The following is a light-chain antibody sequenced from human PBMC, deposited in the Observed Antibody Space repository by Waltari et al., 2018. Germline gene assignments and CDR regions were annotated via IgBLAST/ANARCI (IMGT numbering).Light chain of an antibody. Sequence: DIVMTQSPDSLAVSLGESATINCKSSQSVLYSSNNKNNLAWYQQKPGQPPKLRIYCASTRESGVPDRFSCSGSGTDFTLTISSLQAEDVAVYFCQQYYSTSWTFGQGTKVEIK. V-gene: IGKV4-1*01. CDR2: CAS. J-gene: IGKJ1*01. CDR3: QQYYSTSWT. CDR1: QSVLYSSNNKNN.